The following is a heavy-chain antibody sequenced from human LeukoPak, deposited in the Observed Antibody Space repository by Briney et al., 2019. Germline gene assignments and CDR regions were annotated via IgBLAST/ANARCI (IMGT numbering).Heavy chain of an antibody. CDR1: GYTFTGYY. CDR3: ARGRGSHFHSGLYGDYKDDY. V-gene: IGHV1-2*02. D-gene: IGHD4-17*01. J-gene: IGHJ4*02. Sequence: GASVKVSCKASGYTFTGYYMHWVRQAPGQGLEWMGWINPNSGGTNYAQKFQGRVTMTRDTSISTAYMELSRLRSDDTAVYYGARGRGSHFHSGLYGDYKDDYWGQGTLVTVSS. CDR2: INPNSGGT.